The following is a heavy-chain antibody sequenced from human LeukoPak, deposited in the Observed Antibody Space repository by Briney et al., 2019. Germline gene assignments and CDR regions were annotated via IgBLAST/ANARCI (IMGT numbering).Heavy chain of an antibody. Sequence: GGSLRLSCLTSGFTLSTNAMSWVRQAPGKGLEWISGISGSGASTYYADSVKGRFTISRDDSRNTLYLQMNSLRAEDTAVYYCAKGDSSGYYFGNDAFDIWGQGTMVTVSS. J-gene: IGHJ3*02. D-gene: IGHD3-22*01. CDR1: GFTLSTNA. CDR3: AKGDSSGYYFGNDAFDI. CDR2: ISGSGAST. V-gene: IGHV3-23*01.